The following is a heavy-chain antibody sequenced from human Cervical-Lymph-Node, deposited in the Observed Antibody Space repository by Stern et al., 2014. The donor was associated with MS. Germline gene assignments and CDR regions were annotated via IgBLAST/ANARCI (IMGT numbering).Heavy chain of an antibody. D-gene: IGHD6-6*01. CDR1: GFPVGASY. CDR3: AREIAGRRFED. CDR2: IHTVGTT. V-gene: IGHV3-66*01. Sequence: EVQLEESGGGLVQPGGSLRLSCEASGFPVGASYMNWVRQAPGKGLEWVSRIHTVGTTHYADPVKGRFTISRANAKNALYLQMDRLTVEDTAVYYCAREIAGRRFEDWGRGTLVAVSP. J-gene: IGHJ4*02.